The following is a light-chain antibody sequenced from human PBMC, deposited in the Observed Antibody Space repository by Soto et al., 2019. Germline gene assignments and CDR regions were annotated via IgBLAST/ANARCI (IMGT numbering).Light chain of an antibody. CDR1: QDVSNY. Sequence: DIHMTQSPSSLSASVGYIFTITCQASQDVSNYLNWYQQKLGKAPKLLIYDASNLETGVPSRLSGSGSGTYFSFTISSMQPEDSATYYCQQYSNLITFGHGTRLEIK. V-gene: IGKV1-33*01. J-gene: IGKJ5*01. CDR3: QQYSNLIT. CDR2: DAS.